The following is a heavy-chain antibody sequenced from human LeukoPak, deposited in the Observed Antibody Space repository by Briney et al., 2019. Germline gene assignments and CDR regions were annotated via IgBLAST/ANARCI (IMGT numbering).Heavy chain of an antibody. V-gene: IGHV4-38-2*02. CDR2: IYHSGST. Sequence: KTSETLSLTCAVSGYSISSGYYWGWIRQPPGKGLEWIGSIYHSGSTYYNPSLKSRVTISVDTSKNQFSLKLSSVTAADTAVYYCARDQWLVGGFDPWGQGTLVTVSS. D-gene: IGHD6-19*01. CDR1: GYSISSGYY. CDR3: ARDQWLVGGFDP. J-gene: IGHJ5*02.